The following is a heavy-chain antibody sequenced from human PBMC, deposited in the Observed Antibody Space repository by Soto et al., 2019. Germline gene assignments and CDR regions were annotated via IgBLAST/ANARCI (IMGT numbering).Heavy chain of an antibody. CDR2: IYHSGST. Sequence: SVTHPLPYAVSGGYISSISCWSRVRQPPGKGLEWIGEIYHSGSTNYNPSLKSRVTISVDKSKNQFSLKLSSVTAADTAVYYCAILTTVTTRLGYWGQGTLVTVSS. CDR3: AILTTVTTRLGY. D-gene: IGHD4-17*01. J-gene: IGHJ4*02. CDR1: GGYISSISC. V-gene: IGHV4-4*02.